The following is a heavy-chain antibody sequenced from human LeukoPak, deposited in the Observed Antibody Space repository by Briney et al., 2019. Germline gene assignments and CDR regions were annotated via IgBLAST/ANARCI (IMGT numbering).Heavy chain of an antibody. CDR1: GFSLSSYA. CDR2: ISYDGSKK. J-gene: IGHJ3*02. Sequence: GRSLRLSCAASGFSLSSYAMHWVRQAPGKGLEWVAIISYDGSKKYYADSVKGRFTISRDNSKNALYLQMNSLRAEDTAVYYCARAAAGFITGSDAFDIWGQGTMVTVSS. CDR3: ARAAAGFITGSDAFDI. D-gene: IGHD6-13*01. V-gene: IGHV3-30*04.